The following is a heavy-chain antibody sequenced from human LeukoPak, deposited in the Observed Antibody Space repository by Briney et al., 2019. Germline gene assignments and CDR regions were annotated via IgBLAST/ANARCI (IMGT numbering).Heavy chain of an antibody. V-gene: IGHV4-61*01. J-gene: IGHJ5*02. Sequence: PSETLSLTCTVPGPSVSNDHYYWRWLRQPPGKGLEWIVYIYNSVNTNYSPSLKSRVTMSADTSKNQISLKLSAVTVADTAIYYCARGKYSSTWYIYDPWGQGALVTVSS. CDR3: ARGKYSSTWYIYDP. D-gene: IGHD6-13*01. CDR2: IYNSVNT. CDR1: GPSVSNDHYY.